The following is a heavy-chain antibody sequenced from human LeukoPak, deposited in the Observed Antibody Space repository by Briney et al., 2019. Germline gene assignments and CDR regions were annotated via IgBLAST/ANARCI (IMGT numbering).Heavy chain of an antibody. Sequence: GGSLRLSCAASGFTFSSYWMSWVRQAPGKELEWVANIKQDGSEKYYVDSVKGRFTISRDSAKNSLYLQMNSLRAEDTAVYYCERDSRGAFDYWGQGTLVTVSS. V-gene: IGHV3-7*01. CDR1: GFTFSSYW. D-gene: IGHD3-10*01. CDR3: ERDSRGAFDY. CDR2: IKQDGSEK. J-gene: IGHJ4*02.